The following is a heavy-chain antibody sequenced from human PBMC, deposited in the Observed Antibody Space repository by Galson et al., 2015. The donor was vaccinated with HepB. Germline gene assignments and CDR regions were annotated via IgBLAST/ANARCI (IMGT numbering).Heavy chain of an antibody. V-gene: IGHV3-23*01. CDR3: AKEGPDGGYYYYYMDV. D-gene: IGHD3-16*01. Sequence: SLRLSCAASGFTFSSYAMSWVRQAPGKGLEWVSAISGSGGSTYYADSVKGRFTISRDNSKNTLYLQMNSLRAEDTAVYYCAKEGPDGGYYYYYMDVWGKGTTVTVSS. CDR2: ISGSGGST. J-gene: IGHJ6*03. CDR1: GFTFSSYA.